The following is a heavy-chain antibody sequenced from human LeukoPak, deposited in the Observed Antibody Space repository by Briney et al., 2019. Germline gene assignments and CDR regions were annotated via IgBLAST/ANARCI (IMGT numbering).Heavy chain of an antibody. CDR2: VAYDGSKK. CDR3: AEDQRGSGTDYPHLDS. D-gene: IGHD3-10*01. V-gene: IGHV3-30*18. J-gene: IGHJ4*02. CDR1: GFTLSSRG. Sequence: PGRSLRLPCGASGFTLSSRGMHWVRQAPGNGLEWVAVVAYDGSKKNYADSVRGRFTISRDNSKHMLYLHMNNLTVEDRGVYYCAEDQRGSGTDYPHLDSWGQGTLVVVSS.